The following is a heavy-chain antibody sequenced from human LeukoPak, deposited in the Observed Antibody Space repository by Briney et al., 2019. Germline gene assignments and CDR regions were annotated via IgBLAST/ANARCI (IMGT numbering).Heavy chain of an antibody. D-gene: IGHD2-15*01. CDR1: GFTFSSYS. V-gene: IGHV3-21*01. CDR2: ISSSSSYI. Sequence: GGSLRLFCAASGFTFSSYSMNWVRQAPGKGLEWVSSISSSSSYIYYADSVKGRFTISRDNAKNSLYLQMNSLRAEYTAVYYCARDGYCSGGSCYFEYFQHWGQGTLVTVSS. J-gene: IGHJ1*01. CDR3: ARDGYCSGGSCYFEYFQH.